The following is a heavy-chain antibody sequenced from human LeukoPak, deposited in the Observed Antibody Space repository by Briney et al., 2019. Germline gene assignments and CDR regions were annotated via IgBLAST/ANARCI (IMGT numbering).Heavy chain of an antibody. CDR1: GGSISDYY. J-gene: IGHJ6*02. Sequence: SETLSLTCTVSGGSISDYYWSWIRQPPGKGLEWIGYIYYSGSTNYNPSLKSRVTISVDTSKNQFSLKLSSVTAADTAVYYCARTYGDYSWSGGVVVWAQGTTVTVSS. D-gene: IGHD4-17*01. CDR2: IYYSGST. V-gene: IGHV4-59*01. CDR3: ARTYGDYSWSGGVVV.